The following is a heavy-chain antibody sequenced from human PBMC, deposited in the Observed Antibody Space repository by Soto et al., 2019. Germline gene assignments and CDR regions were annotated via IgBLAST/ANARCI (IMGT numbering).Heavy chain of an antibody. CDR2: IYYGGIT. J-gene: IGHJ4*02. CDR3: ARGYDYDSGGYLFDY. V-gene: IGHV4-31*03. Sequence: SETLSLTCSVSGGSVRSDIYHWTGISQPPGKGPEWIGHIYYGGITYDNPSLNSRVTISLDMSKNQFSLKRTSVSAADTAVYYCARGYDYDSGGYLFDYWGQGTLVTVSS. CDR1: GGSVRSDIYH. D-gene: IGHD3-22*01.